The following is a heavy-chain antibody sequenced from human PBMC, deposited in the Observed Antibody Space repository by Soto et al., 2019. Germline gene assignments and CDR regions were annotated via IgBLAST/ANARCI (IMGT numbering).Heavy chain of an antibody. Sequence: GGSLRLSCAASGFTFDDFAMHWVRQAPGRGLEWVSGINWSGGSSGYSDSVKGRFTISRDNAKNSLYLEMNSLRVEDTALFYCVKANDQQLVEGGPFDMWGQGTMVTVSS. CDR1: GFTFDDFA. CDR2: INWSGGSS. D-gene: IGHD6-13*01. V-gene: IGHV3-9*01. J-gene: IGHJ3*02. CDR3: VKANDQQLVEGGPFDM.